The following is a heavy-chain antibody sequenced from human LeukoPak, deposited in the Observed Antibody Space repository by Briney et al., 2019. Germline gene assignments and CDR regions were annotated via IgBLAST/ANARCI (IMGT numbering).Heavy chain of an antibody. Sequence: GGSLRLSCAASGFTFSSYAMHWVRQAPGKGLEWVAVISYDGSNKYYADSVKGRFTISRVNSKNTLYLQMNSLRAEDTAVYYCASASDYYDSPLGYWGQGTLVTVSS. J-gene: IGHJ4*02. CDR2: ISYDGSNK. V-gene: IGHV3-30*04. D-gene: IGHD3-22*01. CDR1: GFTFSSYA. CDR3: ASASDYYDSPLGY.